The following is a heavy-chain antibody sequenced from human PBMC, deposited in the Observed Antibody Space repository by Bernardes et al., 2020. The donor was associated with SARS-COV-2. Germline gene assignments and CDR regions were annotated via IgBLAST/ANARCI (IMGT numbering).Heavy chain of an antibody. CDR2: ITSKGGST. CDR3: VKDLVGSGYDFLTGCGMDG. Sequence: GGSLRLSCSASGFSFSFYPMHWVRQAAGKGLEYISIITSKGGSTYYADSVKGRFTISRDNSKNTVYLQMSSLSVEDTDLYYCVKDLVGSGYDFLTGCGMDGWGQGSTVTVSS. CDR1: GFSFSFYP. V-gene: IGHV3-64D*06. J-gene: IGHJ6*02. D-gene: IGHD5-12*01.